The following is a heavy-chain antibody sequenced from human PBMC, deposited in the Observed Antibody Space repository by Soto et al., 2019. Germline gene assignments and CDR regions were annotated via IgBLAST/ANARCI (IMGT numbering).Heavy chain of an antibody. CDR2: IYWDDNK. Sequence: QITLKESGPTLVKPTQTLTLTCTFSGFSLSTSGVGVGWIRQPPGKALEWLPLIYWDDNKRYSPSLKSSLTITKDTSRHQLVLTLTNMAPVDTATYNCARTYYCGQTGFHPWGQGTLVTVSS. D-gene: IGHD3-10*01. CDR3: ARTYYCGQTGFHP. J-gene: IGHJ5*02. CDR1: GFSLSTSGVG. V-gene: IGHV2-5*02.